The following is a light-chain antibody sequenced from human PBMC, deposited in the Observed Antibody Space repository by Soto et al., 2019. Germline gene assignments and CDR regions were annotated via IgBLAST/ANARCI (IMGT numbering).Light chain of an antibody. CDR1: SSNIGSNY. Sequence: QSVLTQSPPASGTPGQRVTISCSGSSSNIGSNYVHWYQHLPGTAPKLLIHSNNQRPSGVPARFSGSKSGTSASLAIGGLRSEDEADYYCAAWDDSLSGYVFGIGTKLTVL. V-gene: IGLV1-47*02. CDR3: AAWDDSLSGYV. CDR2: SNN. J-gene: IGLJ1*01.